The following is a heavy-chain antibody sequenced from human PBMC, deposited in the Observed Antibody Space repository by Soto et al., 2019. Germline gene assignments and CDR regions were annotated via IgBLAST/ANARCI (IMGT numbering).Heavy chain of an antibody. Sequence: GESLKISCKGSGYSFTSYWISWVRQMPGKGLEWMGRIDPSDSYTNYSPSFQGHVTISADKSISTAYLQWSSLKASDTAMYYCASIWDCGGDCYLTDAFDIWGQGTMVTVS. D-gene: IGHD2-21*02. J-gene: IGHJ3*02. CDR2: IDPSDSYT. CDR1: GYSFTSYW. V-gene: IGHV5-10-1*01. CDR3: ASIWDCGGDCYLTDAFDI.